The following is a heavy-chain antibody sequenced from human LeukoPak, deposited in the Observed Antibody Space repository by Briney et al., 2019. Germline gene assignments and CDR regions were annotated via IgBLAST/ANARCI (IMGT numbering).Heavy chain of an antibody. V-gene: IGHV5-51*01. CDR1: GYSFTSYW. CDR3: ARQYYDSSGYGAAFDI. CDR2: IYPGDSDT. J-gene: IGHJ3*02. D-gene: IGHD3-22*01. Sequence: GESLQISCKASGYSFTSYWIGWVRQMPGKGLEWMGIIYPGDSDTRYSPSFQGQVTISADKSISTAYLQWSSLKASDTAMYYYARQYYDSSGYGAAFDIWGQGTMVTVSS.